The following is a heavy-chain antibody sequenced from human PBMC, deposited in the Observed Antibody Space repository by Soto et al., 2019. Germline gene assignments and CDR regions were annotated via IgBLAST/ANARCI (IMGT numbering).Heavy chain of an antibody. Sequence: GASVKVSCKASGYTFTGYYMHWVRQAPGQGLXWMXXIXXNXGXXXYXXXFQGWVTMTRDTSTSTVYMELTSLRSEDTAVYFCAREPNESYYFDYWGQGTLVTVSS. V-gene: IGHV1-2*04. CDR2: IXXNXGXX. CDR3: AREPNESYYFDY. D-gene: IGHD3-10*01. CDR1: GYTFTGYY. J-gene: IGHJ4*02.